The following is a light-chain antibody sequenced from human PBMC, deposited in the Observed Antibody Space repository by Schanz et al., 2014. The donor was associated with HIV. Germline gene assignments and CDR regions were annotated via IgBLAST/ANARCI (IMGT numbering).Light chain of an antibody. CDR1: SSNIASNT. CDR3: QSYDSSLSGSV. CDR2: TDN. J-gene: IGLJ7*01. Sequence: QSVLTQPPSASGTPGQRVTISCSGSSSNIASNTVTWYQPLPGTAPTVLIYTDNQRPSGVPDRFSASKSGPSASLAISGLRSEDEADYYCQSYDSSLSGSVFGGGTQLTVL. V-gene: IGLV1-44*01.